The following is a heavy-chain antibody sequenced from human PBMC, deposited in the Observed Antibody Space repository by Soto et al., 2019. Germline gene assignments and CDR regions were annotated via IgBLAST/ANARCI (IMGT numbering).Heavy chain of an antibody. Sequence: GESLKISCKTPGFNFTTNWIAWVRQMPGKGLEWMGLIYPGDSDTRYNPSFQGQVTISADRSIATAYLQWSSLKASDTATFYCAAVSDSGYYRAEWLDPWGQGTLVPVSS. CDR2: IYPGDSDT. CDR1: GFNFTTNW. J-gene: IGHJ5*02. CDR3: AAVSDSGYYRAEWLDP. V-gene: IGHV5-51*01. D-gene: IGHD3-16*02.